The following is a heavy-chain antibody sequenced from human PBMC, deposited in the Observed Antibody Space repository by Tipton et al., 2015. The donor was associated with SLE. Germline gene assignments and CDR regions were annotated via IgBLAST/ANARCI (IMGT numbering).Heavy chain of an antibody. V-gene: IGHV4-34*01. Sequence: LRLSCAVYGGAFSGYNWIWVRQSPGKGLEWIGEINHSGIPYYNPSLKSRVTLSVDTSKRQFSLKVTSVTAADTAVYYCAREKPPALYHGMDVWGQGTTVTVSS. CDR1: GGAFSGYN. J-gene: IGHJ6*02. CDR3: AREKPPALYHGMDV. CDR2: INHSGIP.